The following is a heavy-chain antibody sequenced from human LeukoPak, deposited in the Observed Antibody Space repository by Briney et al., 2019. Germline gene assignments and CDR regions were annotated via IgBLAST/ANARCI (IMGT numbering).Heavy chain of an antibody. CDR2: ITWNSGSI. CDR1: GFTFDDYA. CDR3: ARVSPYDFWSGYYGMDV. J-gene: IGHJ6*02. V-gene: IGHV3-9*01. Sequence: PGGSLRLSCAASGFTFDDYAMHWVRQAPGKGLEWVSGITWNSGSIGYADSVKGRFTISRDNSKNTLYLQMNSLRAEDTAVYYCARVSPYDFWSGYYGMDVWGQGTTVTVSS. D-gene: IGHD3-3*01.